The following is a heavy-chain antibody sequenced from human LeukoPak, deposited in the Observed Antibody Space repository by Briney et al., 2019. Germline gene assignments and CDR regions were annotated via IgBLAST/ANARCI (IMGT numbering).Heavy chain of an antibody. CDR2: ISYSGST. CDR3: ARVRIPPDSYWYFDL. CDR1: GGSISTYY. D-gene: IGHD2-15*01. Sequence: SETLSLTCTVSGGSISTYYWSWIRQPPGRGLECIGYISYSGSTNYNPSLKSRVIMSLDTSKNQFSLQLTSVTAADTAVYYCARVRIPPDSYWYFDLWGRGTLVTVSS. V-gene: IGHV4-59*01. J-gene: IGHJ2*01.